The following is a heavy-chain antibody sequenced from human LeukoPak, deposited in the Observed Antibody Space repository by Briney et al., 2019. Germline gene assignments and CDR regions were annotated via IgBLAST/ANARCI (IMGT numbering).Heavy chain of an antibody. Sequence: PSETLSLTCTVSGGSISAYYWSWIRQPAGEGLEWIGHIYPSGNSNHNPSLKSRVTMSVDTSKNQFSLNLSSVTAADTAVYYCARAGRYSSGPTLWGQGTLVTVSS. CDR3: ARAGRYSSGPTL. V-gene: IGHV4-4*07. J-gene: IGHJ4*02. CDR1: GGSISAYY. D-gene: IGHD6-19*01. CDR2: IYPSGNS.